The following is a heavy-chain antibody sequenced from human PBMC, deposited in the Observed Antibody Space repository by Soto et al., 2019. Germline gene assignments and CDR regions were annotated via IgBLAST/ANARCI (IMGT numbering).Heavy chain of an antibody. Sequence: SETLSLTCTVSGGSVSSGSYYWSWIRQPPGKGLEWIGYIYYSGSTNHNPSLKSRVTISVDTSKNQFSLKLSSVTAADTAVYYCARRDRGYYDSSGYYQGSFDYWGQGTLVTVSS. CDR3: ARRDRGYYDSSGYYQGSFDY. V-gene: IGHV4-61*01. CDR1: GGSVSSGSYY. J-gene: IGHJ4*02. CDR2: IYYSGST. D-gene: IGHD3-22*01.